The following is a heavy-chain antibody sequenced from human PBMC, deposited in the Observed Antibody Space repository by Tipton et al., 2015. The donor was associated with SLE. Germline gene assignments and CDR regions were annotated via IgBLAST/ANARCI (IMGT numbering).Heavy chain of an antibody. V-gene: IGHV4-59*12. CDR3: TRVPRYNWNYIAD. D-gene: IGHD1-7*01. CDR1: GGSIRTYY. J-gene: IGHJ4*02. Sequence: TLSLTCSVSGGSIRTYYWSWIRQTPGKGLEWIGNIFHGGNAYYNPSLRGRVTVSVDTSKNQVSPKLSPVTAADTAVYHCTRVPRYNWNYIADWGQGTLVSVSS. CDR2: IFHGGNA.